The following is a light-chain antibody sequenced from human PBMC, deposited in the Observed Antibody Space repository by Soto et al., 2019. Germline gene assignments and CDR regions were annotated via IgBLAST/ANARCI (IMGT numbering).Light chain of an antibody. CDR3: SSYTSNSTYV. Sequence: ALTQLPSVYGSPGQAVTMSCTGTSSDVGSYNRVSWYQQAPGTAPKLMIYEVNNRPSGVPDRFSGSKSGNTASLTISGLQAEDEADYYCSSYTSNSTYVFGPGTKVTVL. CDR2: EVN. J-gene: IGLJ1*01. V-gene: IGLV2-18*02. CDR1: SSDVGSYNR.